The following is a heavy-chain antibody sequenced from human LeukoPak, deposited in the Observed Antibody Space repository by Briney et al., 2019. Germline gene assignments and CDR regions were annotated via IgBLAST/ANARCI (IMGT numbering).Heavy chain of an antibody. V-gene: IGHV4-4*07. CDR3: ARASSSWYQDWYFDL. J-gene: IGHJ2*01. D-gene: IGHD6-13*01. Sequence: PSQTLSLTCTVSGGSISSYYWSWIRQPAGKGLEWIGRIDTSGNTNYKPSLKSRVTMSVDTSKNQFSLKLSSVTAADTAVYYCARASSSWYQDWYFDLWGRGTLVTVSS. CDR2: IDTSGNT. CDR1: GGSISSYY.